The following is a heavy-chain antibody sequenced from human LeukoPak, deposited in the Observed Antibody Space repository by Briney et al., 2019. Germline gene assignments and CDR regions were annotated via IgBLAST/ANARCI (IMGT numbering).Heavy chain of an antibody. CDR2: INPNSGGT. Sequence: SVKVSCKASGYTFTGYYMHWVRQAPGQGLEWMGWINPNSGGTNYAQKFQGRVTMTRATSISTAYMELSRLRSDDTAVYYCARVGPLTGTTDWFDPWGQGTLVTVSS. J-gene: IGHJ5*02. D-gene: IGHD1-7*01. CDR3: ARVGPLTGTTDWFDP. CDR1: GYTFTGYY. V-gene: IGHV1-2*02.